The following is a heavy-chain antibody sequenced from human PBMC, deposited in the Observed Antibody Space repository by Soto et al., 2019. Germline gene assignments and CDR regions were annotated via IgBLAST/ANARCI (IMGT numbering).Heavy chain of an antibody. Sequence: GASVKVSCKASGGTFSSYAISWVRQAPGQGLEWMGGIIPIFGTANYAQKFQGRVTITADESTSTAYMELSSLRSEDTAVYYCARLLIYCGYDRRKFDYWGQGTLVTVSS. CDR1: GGTFSSYA. CDR3: ARLLIYCGYDRRKFDY. D-gene: IGHD5-12*01. J-gene: IGHJ4*02. CDR2: IIPIFGTA. V-gene: IGHV1-69*13.